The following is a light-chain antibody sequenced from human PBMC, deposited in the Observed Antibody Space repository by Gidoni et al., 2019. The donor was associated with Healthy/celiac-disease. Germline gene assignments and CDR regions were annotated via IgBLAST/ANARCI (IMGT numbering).Light chain of an antibody. CDR1: QSVSSSY. V-gene: IGKV3-20*01. CDR2: GAS. J-gene: IGKJ4*01. Sequence: EIVLTKSPGTLSLSPGERATLSCRASQSVSSSYLAWYQQKPGQAPSLLIYGASSRATGIPDRFSGSGSGTDFTLTISRLEPEDFAVYYCQQYGSSPPLTFGGGTKVEIK. CDR3: QQYGSSPPLT.